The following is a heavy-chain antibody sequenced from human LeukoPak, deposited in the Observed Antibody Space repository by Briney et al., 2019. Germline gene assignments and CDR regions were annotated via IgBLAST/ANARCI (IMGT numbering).Heavy chain of an antibody. CDR1: GFTFSSYS. V-gene: IGHV3-21*01. Sequence: GGSLRLSCVASGFTFSSYSMNWVRQAPGKGLEWVSSISSSSSSIYYADSVRGRFTISRDNAKNSLYLQMNSLTAEDTSVYYCARVSGVGATMNYYDSWGQGTLVTVSS. CDR3: ARVSGVGATMNYYDS. CDR2: ISSSSSSI. J-gene: IGHJ4*02. D-gene: IGHD1-26*01.